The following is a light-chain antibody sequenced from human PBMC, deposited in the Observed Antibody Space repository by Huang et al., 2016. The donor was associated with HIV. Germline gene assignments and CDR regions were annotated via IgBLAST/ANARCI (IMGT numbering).Light chain of an antibody. J-gene: IGKJ3*01. CDR3: QQSYSMPLT. CDR2: DAS. Sequence: DIQMTQTTVSLSASVGDRVTITCRASESISEFLNWYQQKPGKSPNLLICDASSLYRGVPSRFSGSGSGTDFTLTISSLHPDDFATYYCQQSYSMPLTFGPGTKVDIK. CDR1: ESISEF. V-gene: IGKV1-39*01.